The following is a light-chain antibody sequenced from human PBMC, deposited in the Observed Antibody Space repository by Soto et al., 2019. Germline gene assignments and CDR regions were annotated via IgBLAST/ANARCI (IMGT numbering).Light chain of an antibody. V-gene: IGLV1-47*02. CDR2: SNN. CDR3: AAWDDSLSGLYV. J-gene: IGLJ1*01. CDR1: SSNIGSNY. Sequence: VLTQPPSASGTPGQRVTISCSGSSSNIGSNYVYWYQQLPGTAPKLLIYSNNQRPSGVPDRFSGSKSGTSASLAISGLRSEDEADYYCAAWDDSLSGLYVFGTGTKVTVL.